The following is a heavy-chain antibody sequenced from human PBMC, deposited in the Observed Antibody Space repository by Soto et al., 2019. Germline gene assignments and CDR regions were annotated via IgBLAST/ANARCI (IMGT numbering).Heavy chain of an antibody. CDR3: ARIRNSFGSQGYLIDY. CDR2: ISSSSGYI. J-gene: IGHJ4*02. D-gene: IGHD3-10*01. V-gene: IGHV3-21*01. CDR1: GFSFSSYS. Sequence: EVQLVESGGGLVKPGGSLTLSCAASGFSFSSYSMNWVRQAPGKGLDWVSSISSSSGYIYYADSLQGRLTISRDNAKNPLFLKMNSRRAEDTAVYYCARIRNSFGSQGYLIDYWGKGTLVTVSS.